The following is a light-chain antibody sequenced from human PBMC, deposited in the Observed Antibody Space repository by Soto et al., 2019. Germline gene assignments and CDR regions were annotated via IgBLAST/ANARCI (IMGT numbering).Light chain of an antibody. CDR1: QDVGKL. J-gene: IGKJ5*01. CDR2: GAS. CDR3: QQYGSSPIT. V-gene: IGKV1-12*01. Sequence: VQMTQSPPSVSASVGDRVTITCRASQDVGKLLAWYQQKPGKAPTLLIHGASSLQSGVPPRYSGSGYGTDFTLTISSLQPEDFAVYYCQQYGSSPITFGQGTRLEIK.